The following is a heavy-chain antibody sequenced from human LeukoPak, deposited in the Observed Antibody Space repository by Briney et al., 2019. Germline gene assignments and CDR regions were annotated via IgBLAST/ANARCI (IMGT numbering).Heavy chain of an antibody. Sequence: PGGSLRLSCAASGFTFSSYAMSWVRQAPGKGLEWVSAISDNGGSTYYADSVKGRFTISRDNAKNSLYLHMNSLRDEDTAVYYCASLERYGAAFDIWGQGTMVTVSS. J-gene: IGHJ3*02. D-gene: IGHD3-10*01. CDR2: ISDNGGST. CDR3: ASLERYGAAFDI. CDR1: GFTFSSYA. V-gene: IGHV3-23*01.